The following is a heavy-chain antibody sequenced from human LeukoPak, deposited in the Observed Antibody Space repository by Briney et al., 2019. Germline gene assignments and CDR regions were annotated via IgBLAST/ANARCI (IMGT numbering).Heavy chain of an antibody. J-gene: IGHJ5*01. CDR1: GYSISSGYY. Sequence: PSETLSLTCTVSGYSISSGYYWGWIRQPPGKGLEWIGSIYHSGSTYYNPSLKSRVTISVDTSKNQFSLKLSSVTAADTAVYYCARADCDYVDWFDSWGQGTLVTVSS. CDR2: IYHSGST. CDR3: ARADCDYVDWFDS. V-gene: IGHV4-38-2*02. D-gene: IGHD4-17*01.